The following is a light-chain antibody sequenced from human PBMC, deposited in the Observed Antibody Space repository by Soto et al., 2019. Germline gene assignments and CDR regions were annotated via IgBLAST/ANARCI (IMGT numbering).Light chain of an antibody. J-gene: IGLJ2*01. CDR2: DNY. Sequence: QSVLTQPPSVSAAPGQKVTISCSGRSSNIGNNFVSWYQQLPGTAPKLLIFDNYNRPSGIPARFSGSKSGTAATLGITGVQTGDEADYYCAAWDNSLSTSVVFGGGTQLTVL. CDR1: SSNIGNNF. CDR3: AAWDNSLSTSVV. V-gene: IGLV1-51*01.